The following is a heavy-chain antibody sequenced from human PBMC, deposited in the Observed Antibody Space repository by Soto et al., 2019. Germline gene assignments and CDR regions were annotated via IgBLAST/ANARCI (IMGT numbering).Heavy chain of an antibody. Sequence: PSETLSLTCSVSGGSISSYYWSWIRQPPGKGLEWIGYIFYSGRSGSTNYNPSLKSRVTISVDTSKNQFSLKLSSVTAADTAVYYCARTALGWFDPSGQGTLVTVSS. D-gene: IGHD3-16*02. CDR3: ARTALGWFDP. CDR2: IFYSGRSGST. J-gene: IGHJ5*01. V-gene: IGHV4-59*01. CDR1: GGSISSYY.